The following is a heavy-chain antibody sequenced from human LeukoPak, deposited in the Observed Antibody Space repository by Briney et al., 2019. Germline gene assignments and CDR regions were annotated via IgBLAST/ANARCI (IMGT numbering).Heavy chain of an antibody. J-gene: IGHJ4*02. CDR1: GYTFTSYA. D-gene: IGHD3-10*01. Sequence: ASVKVSCKASGYTFTSYAISWVRQAPGQGLEWMGWISTYNGNTNYAQKLQGRVTMTTDTSTSTAYMELRSLRSDDTAVYYCARTSYGSGSYYLDYWGQGTLVTVSS. CDR2: ISTYNGNT. V-gene: IGHV1-18*01. CDR3: ARTSYGSGSYYLDY.